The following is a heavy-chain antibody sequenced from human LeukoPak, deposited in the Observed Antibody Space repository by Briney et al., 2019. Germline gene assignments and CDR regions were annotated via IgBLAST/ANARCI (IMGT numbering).Heavy chain of an antibody. J-gene: IGHJ4*02. D-gene: IGHD3-22*01. CDR1: GYTFTSYG. Sequence: ASVKVSCKASGYTFTSYGISWVRQAPGQGLEWMGWISAYNGNTNYAQKLQGRVTMTTDTSTSTAYMELRSLRSDDTAVYYCARVEYYDSSGYYLFDYWGQGTLVTVSS. CDR2: ISAYNGNT. CDR3: ARVEYYDSSGYYLFDY. V-gene: IGHV1-18*01.